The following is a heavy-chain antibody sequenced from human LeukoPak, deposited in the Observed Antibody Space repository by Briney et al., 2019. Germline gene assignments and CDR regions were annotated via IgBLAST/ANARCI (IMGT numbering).Heavy chain of an antibody. V-gene: IGHV4-39*07. Sequence: SETLSLTCTVSGGSISSTNYYWGWIRQSPGKGLQWIGSIYYSGSTSYNPSLKSRVAISVDTSKNQFSLKVISMTAADTAVYYCARELRGSSGWGWFDPWGQGTLVTVSS. CDR3: ARELRGSSGWGWFDP. CDR1: GGSISSTNYY. J-gene: IGHJ5*02. D-gene: IGHD6-19*01. CDR2: IYYSGST.